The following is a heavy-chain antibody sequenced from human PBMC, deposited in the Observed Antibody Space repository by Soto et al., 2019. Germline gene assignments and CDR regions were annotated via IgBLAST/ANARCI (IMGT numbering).Heavy chain of an antibody. D-gene: IGHD6-13*01. J-gene: IGHJ4*02. CDR3: EREHSSSWRFDY. Sequence: QVQLVQSGAEVKKPGASVKVSCKASGYTFTSYDINWVRQATGQGHEWVGWMNPNSGNTGYAQKFQVRASMTRNTFKSTAYMELSSLRSEYTAVYYCEREHSSSWRFDYCDQGTLVTVCS. V-gene: IGHV1-8*01. CDR1: GYTFTSYD. CDR2: MNPNSGNT.